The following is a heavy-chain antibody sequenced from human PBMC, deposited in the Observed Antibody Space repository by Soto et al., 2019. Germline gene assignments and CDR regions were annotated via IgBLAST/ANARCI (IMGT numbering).Heavy chain of an antibody. D-gene: IGHD3-16*01. Sequence: QVQLVESGGGLVRPGGSLRLSCEASGFTFRDYYMTWFRQAPGKGLEWLSYIDSSTKYTNYADSVKGRFTISRDNAKNSLYLQMNSLRADDTAGHFCAGGYYYTIDVWGQGTMVTVSS. J-gene: IGHJ6*02. CDR2: IDSSTKYT. CDR3: AGGYYYTIDV. CDR1: GFTFRDYY. V-gene: IGHV3-11*05.